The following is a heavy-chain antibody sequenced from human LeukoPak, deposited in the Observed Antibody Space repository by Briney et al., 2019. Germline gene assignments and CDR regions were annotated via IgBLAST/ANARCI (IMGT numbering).Heavy chain of an antibody. V-gene: IGHV3-48*03. Sequence: GGSLRLSCAASGFTFSSYEMNWVRQAPGKGLEWVSYISSRATAIYYADSVKGRSTISRDNAKTSLYLQMNSLRAEDTAVYYCARDFGRYFFDYWGQGTLVTVSS. J-gene: IGHJ4*02. CDR1: GFTFSSYE. D-gene: IGHD3-10*01. CDR2: ISSRATAI. CDR3: ARDFGRYFFDY.